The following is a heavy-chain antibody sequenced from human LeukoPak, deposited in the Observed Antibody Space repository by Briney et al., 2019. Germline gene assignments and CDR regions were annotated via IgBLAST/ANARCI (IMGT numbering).Heavy chain of an antibody. CDR1: GFTFRSYA. CDR3: ARGAIAAAADY. V-gene: IGHV3-23*01. D-gene: IGHD6-13*01. Sequence: PGGSLRLSCGASGFTFRSYAMSWVRQAPGKGLEGVSAISGSGGRTDYADSVKGRFTISRDNSKNTLYLQMNSLRAEDTAVYYCARGAIAAAADYWGQGTLVTVSS. J-gene: IGHJ4*02. CDR2: ISGSGGRT.